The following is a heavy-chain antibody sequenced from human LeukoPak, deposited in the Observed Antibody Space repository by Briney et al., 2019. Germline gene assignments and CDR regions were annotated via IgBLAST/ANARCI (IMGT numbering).Heavy chain of an antibody. CDR3: AREVPGYYGSGTYHIVGVYFDY. Sequence: SETLSLTCTVSGGSISSSSNYWGWIPQPPGKGLEWIGSIYYSGSTYYNPSLKSRVTISVDTSKNQFSLKLSAVTAADTAVYYCAREVPGYYGSGTYHIVGVYFDYWGQGTLVTVSS. V-gene: IGHV4-39*07. J-gene: IGHJ4*02. CDR1: GGSISSSSNY. D-gene: IGHD3-10*01. CDR2: IYYSGST.